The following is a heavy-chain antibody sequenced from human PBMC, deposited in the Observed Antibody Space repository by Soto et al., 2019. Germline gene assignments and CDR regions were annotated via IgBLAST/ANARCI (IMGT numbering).Heavy chain of an antibody. CDR2: INGAGGSA. CDR1: GFTFSSYG. CDR3: AKRTPSGSLQPFDY. Sequence: GGSLRLSCAASGFTFSSYGMSWVRQTPGKGLDWVSSINGAGGSAYYADSVKGRFTVSRDNSKNTLYLHMNSLRAEDTAVYYCAKRTPSGSLQPFDYWGQGTLVTVSS. D-gene: IGHD3-10*01. V-gene: IGHV3-23*01. J-gene: IGHJ4*02.